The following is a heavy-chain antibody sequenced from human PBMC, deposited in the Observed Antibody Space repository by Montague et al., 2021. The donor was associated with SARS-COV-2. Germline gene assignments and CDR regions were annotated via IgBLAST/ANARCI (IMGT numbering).Heavy chain of an antibody. CDR2: IHHSGGT. CDR1: GDSIDSGDW. D-gene: IGHD1-1*01. J-gene: IGHJ4*02. CDR3: ARVPLVGPTAGTSDY. Sequence: SETLSLTCTVSGDSIDSGDWWSWVRQAPGRGLEFIGEIHHSGGTNYNPSLRSRVAMSVGKSKNQSSLSLSSVTAADTAVYYCARVPLVGPTAGTSDYWGLGTLVAVSS. V-gene: IGHV4-4*02.